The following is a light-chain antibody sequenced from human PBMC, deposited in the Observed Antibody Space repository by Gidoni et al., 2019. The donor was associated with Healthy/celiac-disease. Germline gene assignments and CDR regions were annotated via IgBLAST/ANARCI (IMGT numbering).Light chain of an antibody. J-gene: IGKJ2*01. V-gene: IGKV3-11*01. CDR1: QSVSSY. Sequence: EIVLTQSPATLSLSPGERATLSCRASQSVSSYLAWYQQKPGQDPRLLIYDASNRATGIPDRFSGSGSGTDFTLTISSLEPEDFAVYYCQQRSNWYTFGQGTKLEIK. CDR3: QQRSNWYT. CDR2: DAS.